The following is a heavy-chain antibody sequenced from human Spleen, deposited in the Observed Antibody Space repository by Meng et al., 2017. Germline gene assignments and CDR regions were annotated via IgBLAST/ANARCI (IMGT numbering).Heavy chain of an antibody. Sequence: QVTLPQWGAGLLNTSEPLSLPCAVSGGSISSNNWWSWVRQPPGKGLEWIGEIYHSGSTNYNPSLKSRVTMSVDKSKNQFSLKLSSVTAADTAVYYCASQVFSGLNWFGPWGQGTLVTVSS. CDR3: ASQVFSGLNWFGP. D-gene: IGHD3-10*01. CDR2: IYHSGST. V-gene: IGHV4-4*02. CDR1: GGSISSNNW. J-gene: IGHJ5*02.